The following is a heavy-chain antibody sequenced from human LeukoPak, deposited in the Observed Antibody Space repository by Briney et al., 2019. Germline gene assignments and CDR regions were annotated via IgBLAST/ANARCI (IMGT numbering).Heavy chain of an antibody. Sequence: PTETLSLTCIVSGGSISSSNYYWGWIRQPPGKGLEWNATISYAESTNYNPSLTSRVTISVDTSKNQFSLRLSSVTTADTAVYYCARESKTYYFDYSAYYPYNFDSWGQGTLVTV. CDR3: ARESKTYYFDYSAYYPYNFDS. J-gene: IGHJ4*02. CDR2: ISYAEST. CDR1: GGSISSSNYY. V-gene: IGHV4-39*02. D-gene: IGHD3-22*01.